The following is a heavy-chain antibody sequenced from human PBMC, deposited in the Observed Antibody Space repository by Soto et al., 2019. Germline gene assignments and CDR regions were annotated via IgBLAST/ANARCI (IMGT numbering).Heavy chain of an antibody. V-gene: IGHV1-69*13. CDR2: IIPIVGTA. D-gene: IGHD3-22*01. Sequence: SVKVSCKASGGTFSSYAISWVRQAPGQGLEWMGGIIPIVGTANYAQKFQGRVTITADESTSTAYMELSSLRSEDTAVYYCANYDSSGYHLRWFDPWGQGTLVTVSS. CDR1: GGTFSSYA. J-gene: IGHJ5*02. CDR3: ANYDSSGYHLRWFDP.